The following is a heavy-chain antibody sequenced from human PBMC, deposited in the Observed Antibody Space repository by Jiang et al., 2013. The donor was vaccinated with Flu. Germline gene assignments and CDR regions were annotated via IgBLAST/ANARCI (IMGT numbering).Heavy chain of an antibody. Sequence: VQLLESGGDLAQPGGSLRLSCAASGFTFSAFGMDWVRQAPGKGLEWVSHINSDASVISYADSVKGRFTISRDDAKNSLHLQMSSLRVEDTAMYYCARDEDGTKEFDYWGREPWSPSPQ. CDR1: GFTFSAFG. J-gene: IGHJ4*02. CDR3: ARDEDGTKEFDY. D-gene: IGHD2-8*01. CDR2: INSDASVI. V-gene: IGHV3-48*01.